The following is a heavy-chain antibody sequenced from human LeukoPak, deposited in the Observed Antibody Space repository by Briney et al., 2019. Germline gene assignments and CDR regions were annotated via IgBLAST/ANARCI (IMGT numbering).Heavy chain of an antibody. V-gene: IGHV3-7*01. CDR1: GFTFSSYW. D-gene: IGHD6-19*01. CDR2: IKEDGGEQ. CDR3: ARDRAVAGLFDN. J-gene: IGHJ4*02. Sequence: PGGSLRLSCAASGFTFSSYWMTWVRQTPGKGLEWVANIKEDGGEQNYVDSVEGRFTISRDNTKNSVFLLMNSLRAEDTAVYYCARDRAVAGLFDNWGQGTLVTVSS.